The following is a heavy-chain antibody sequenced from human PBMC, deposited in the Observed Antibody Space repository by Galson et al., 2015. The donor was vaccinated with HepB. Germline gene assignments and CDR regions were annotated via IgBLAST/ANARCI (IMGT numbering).Heavy chain of an antibody. CDR3: ATRYYDS. Sequence: CAISGDSVSSNSAAWSWIRRSSSRGLEWLGRTYYRSKWYNEYAVSVKSRIDINPDTSKNQFSLRLDSVTPEDTAIYYCATRYYDSWGQGTLVTVSS. J-gene: IGHJ4*02. V-gene: IGHV6-1*01. CDR1: GDSVSSNSAA. CDR2: TYYRSKWYN.